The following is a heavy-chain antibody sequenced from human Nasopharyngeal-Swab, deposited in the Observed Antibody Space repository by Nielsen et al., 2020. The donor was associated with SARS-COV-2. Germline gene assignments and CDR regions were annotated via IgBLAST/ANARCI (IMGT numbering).Heavy chain of an antibody. D-gene: IGHD5-18*01. Sequence: ASVKVSCKASGYTFTSYDINWVRQASGQGLEWMGWMKPNNGNTDYAQKFQGRVSMTRNTSISTAYMELSSLRSEDTAVYYCARDRGAAMAGRGWIGGAYYYGMDVWGQGTTVTVSS. V-gene: IGHV1-8*01. J-gene: IGHJ6*02. CDR2: MKPNNGNT. CDR1: GYTFTSYD. CDR3: ARDRGAAMAGRGWIGGAYYYGMDV.